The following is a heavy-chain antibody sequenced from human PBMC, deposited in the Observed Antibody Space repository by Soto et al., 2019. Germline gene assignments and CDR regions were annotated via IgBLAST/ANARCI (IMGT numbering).Heavy chain of an antibody. CDR2: ISAYNGNT. J-gene: IGHJ4*02. D-gene: IGHD2-15*01. Sequence: QVQLVQSGAEVKKPGASVKVSCKASGYTFTSYGISWVRQAPGQGLEWMGWISAYNGNTNYAQKLQGRVTMTTDTSTSTAYMELRSLGSDDTAVYYCASIHCSGGSCYGGEFDYWGQGTLVTVSS. V-gene: IGHV1-18*01. CDR3: ASIHCSGGSCYGGEFDY. CDR1: GYTFTSYG.